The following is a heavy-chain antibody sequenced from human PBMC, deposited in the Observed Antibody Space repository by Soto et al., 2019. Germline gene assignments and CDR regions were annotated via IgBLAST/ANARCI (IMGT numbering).Heavy chain of an antibody. CDR1: GFSLSTSGLG. V-gene: IGHV2-5*02. Sequence: QITLKESGPTRVKPPQTLTLTCTFSGFSLSTSGLGVGWIRQHPGKAMKWLELIYWDDDKRYSPYMKRRLTITKDTSKNHVVLTMTNMAPVYTATYYCAHRPGDYDFWSGYYRDYCDSWGQGTLVTVSS. D-gene: IGHD3-3*01. CDR3: AHRPGDYDFWSGYYRDYCDS. CDR2: IYWDDDK. J-gene: IGHJ4*02.